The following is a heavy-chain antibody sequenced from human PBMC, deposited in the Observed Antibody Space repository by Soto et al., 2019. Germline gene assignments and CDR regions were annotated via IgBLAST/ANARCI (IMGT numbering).Heavy chain of an antibody. Sequence: EVQLLESGGGLVQPGGSLRLSCATSGLSFSLYSMGWVRQAPGKGLEWVSAISGSGRNIHYADSVKGRFTISRDNSMNTLSLQMNSLRAEDTALYYCAKDDRTASRIDYWGQGTLVTVSS. V-gene: IGHV3-23*01. CDR3: AKDDRTASRIDY. CDR2: ISGSGRNI. D-gene: IGHD2-21*02. CDR1: GLSFSLYS. J-gene: IGHJ4*02.